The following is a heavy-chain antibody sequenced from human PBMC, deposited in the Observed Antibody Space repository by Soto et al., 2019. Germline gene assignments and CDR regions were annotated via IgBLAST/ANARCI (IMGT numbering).Heavy chain of an antibody. V-gene: IGHV1-3*01. CDR2: INAGNGNT. Sequence: ASVKVSCKASGYTFTSYAMHWVRQAPGQRLEWMGWINAGNGNTKYSQKFQGRVTITRDTSASTAYMELSSLRSEDTAVYYCARASGSGQWLVRNWFDPWGQGTLVTVSS. J-gene: IGHJ5*02. D-gene: IGHD6-19*01. CDR3: ARASGSGQWLVRNWFDP. CDR1: GYTFTSYA.